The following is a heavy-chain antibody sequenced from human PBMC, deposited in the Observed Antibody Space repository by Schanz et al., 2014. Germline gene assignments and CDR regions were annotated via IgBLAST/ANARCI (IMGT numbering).Heavy chain of an antibody. V-gene: IGHV3-48*01. D-gene: IGHD2-2*02. CDR1: GFTFRIYS. CDR3: AGGEYQLLYGN. J-gene: IGHJ4*02. CDR2: ISSTSRAT. Sequence: EVQLVESGGSLVQPGGSLRLSCAASGFTFRIYSMNWVRQAPGKGLEWISYISSTSRATYYADSVKGRFTISRDNAKNSLFLQMNSLRAEDTAVYYCAGGEYQLLYGNWGQGTLVTVSS.